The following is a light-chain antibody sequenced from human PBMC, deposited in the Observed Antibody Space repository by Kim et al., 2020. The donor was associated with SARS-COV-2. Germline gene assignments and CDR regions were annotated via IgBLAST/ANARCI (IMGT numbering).Light chain of an antibody. CDR2: GAS. CDR3: QQYGSSPIT. Sequence: EIVLTQSPGTLSLSPGERATLSCRASQSVSSTYLAWYQQKPGQAPRLLIYGASSRATGIPDRFSGSGSGTDFTLTISRLEPEDFAVYFCQQYGSSPITFDQGTRLEIK. J-gene: IGKJ5*01. V-gene: IGKV3-20*01. CDR1: QSVSSTY.